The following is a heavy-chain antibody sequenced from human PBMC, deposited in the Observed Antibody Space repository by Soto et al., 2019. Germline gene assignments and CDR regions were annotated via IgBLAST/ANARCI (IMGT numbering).Heavy chain of an antibody. D-gene: IGHD5-18*01. J-gene: IGHJ6*02. CDR3: ATGDTAMDVYYYYGMDV. V-gene: IGHV3-30*03. Sequence: GXLRLSCAASGFTFSSYGMHWVRQAPGKGLEWVAVISYDGSNKYYADSVKGRFTISRDNSKNTLYLQMNSLRAEDTAVYYCATGDTAMDVYYYYGMDVWGQGTTVTVSS. CDR2: ISYDGSNK. CDR1: GFTFSSYG.